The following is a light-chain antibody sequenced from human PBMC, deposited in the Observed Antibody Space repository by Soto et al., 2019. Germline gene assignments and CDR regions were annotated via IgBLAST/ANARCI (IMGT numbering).Light chain of an antibody. CDR3: CSYAGSSTVV. V-gene: IGLV2-23*01. CDR2: EGS. Sequence: QSVLTQPASVSGSPGQSITISCTGTSSDVGSYNLVSWYQQHPGKAPKLMIYEGSQRPSGASNRFSGSKSGNTASLTISGLQAEDEADYYCCSYAGSSTVVFGGGTKLTVL. CDR1: SSDVGSYNL. J-gene: IGLJ2*01.